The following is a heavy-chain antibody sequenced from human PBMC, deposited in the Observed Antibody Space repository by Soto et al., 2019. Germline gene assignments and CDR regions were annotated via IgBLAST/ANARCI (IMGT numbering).Heavy chain of an antibody. V-gene: IGHV4-4*02. Sequence: PGGSLRLSCAASGFTFSTYSMKWVRQPPGKGLEWIGEIFHSGSTNYNPSLKSRITISVDKSKNQFVLKLRSVTAADTAVYYCVVAAEIYYYQGMDVWGQGTTVTVSS. J-gene: IGHJ6*02. D-gene: IGHD2-2*01. CDR2: IFHSGST. CDR1: GFTFSTYSM. CDR3: VVAAEIYYYQGMDV.